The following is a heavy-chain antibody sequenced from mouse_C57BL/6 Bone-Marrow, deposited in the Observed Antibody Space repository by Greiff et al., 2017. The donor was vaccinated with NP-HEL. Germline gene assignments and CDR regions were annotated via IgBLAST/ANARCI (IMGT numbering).Heavy chain of an antibody. V-gene: IGHV1-55*01. CDR3: GIYSKG. CDR2: ICPGSCST. D-gene: IGHD2-5*01. Sequence: VQLQQSGAELVKPGASVKMSCKASGYTFTSYLITWVKQRPGQGLVWIGVICPGSCSTNSNEKFKSKATLTADKSSSTAYMQLSSLTSDDSAVYICGIYSKGWGQGTTVTVSS. CDR1: GYTFTSYL. J-gene: IGHJ2*01.